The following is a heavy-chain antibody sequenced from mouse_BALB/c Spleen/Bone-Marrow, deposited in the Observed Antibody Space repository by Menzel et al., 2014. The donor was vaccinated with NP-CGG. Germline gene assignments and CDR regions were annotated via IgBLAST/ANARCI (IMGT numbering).Heavy chain of an antibody. CDR1: GFTFSSFG. Sequence: EVQGVESGGGLVQPGGSRKLSCAASGFTFSSFGMHWVRQAPEKGLEWVAYISNGSSPIYYADTVKGRFTISRDNPKNTLFLQMTGLRSEDTAMYYCARKGAMITHYYAMDYWGQGTSVTVSS. D-gene: IGHD2-4*01. CDR2: ISNGSSPI. V-gene: IGHV5-17*02. CDR3: ARKGAMITHYYAMDY. J-gene: IGHJ4*01.